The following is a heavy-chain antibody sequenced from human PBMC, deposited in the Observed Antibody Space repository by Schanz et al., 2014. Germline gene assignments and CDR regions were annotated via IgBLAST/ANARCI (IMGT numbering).Heavy chain of an antibody. Sequence: QVQLVQSGAEVKKPGASVKVSCKASGYTFTDYHIHWVRQAPGQGLEWMGRINPNSGGTNFAQKLQGRVTVTRDTSISTAYMELGSLRFDDTAVYYCARECTIIRGLTGWFDPWGQGTLVTVSS. J-gene: IGHJ5*02. CDR2: INPNSGGT. CDR1: GYTFTDYH. CDR3: ARECTIIRGLTGWFDP. D-gene: IGHD3-10*01. V-gene: IGHV1-2*06.